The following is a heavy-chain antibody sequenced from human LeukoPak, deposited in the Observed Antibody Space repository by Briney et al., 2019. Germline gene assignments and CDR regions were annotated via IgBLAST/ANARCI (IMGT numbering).Heavy chain of an antibody. J-gene: IGHJ6*02. D-gene: IGHD6-19*01. CDR1: GFTVSSNY. CDR3: ARDLQQWLGPDYHNHYGMDV. Sequence: GGSLRLSCAASGFTVSSNYMSWVGQAPRKGLEWVSVIYSGGSTYYADSVKGRFTISRDNSKNTLYLHMNSLRAEDTAVYYCARDLQQWLGPDYHNHYGMDVWGQGTTVTVSS. V-gene: IGHV3-53*01. CDR2: IYSGGST.